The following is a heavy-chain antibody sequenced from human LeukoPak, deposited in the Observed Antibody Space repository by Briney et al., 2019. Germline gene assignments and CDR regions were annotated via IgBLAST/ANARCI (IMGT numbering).Heavy chain of an antibody. Sequence: PSETLSLTCTVSGGSISSGDYYWSWIRQPPGKGLEWIGYIYYSGSTYYNPSLKSRVTISVDTSKNQFSLKLSSVTAADTAVYYCAREVRGTKTKAFDIWGQGTMVTVSS. V-gene: IGHV4-30-4*01. CDR2: IYYSGST. CDR3: AREVRGTKTKAFDI. CDR1: GGSISSGDYY. D-gene: IGHD3-10*01. J-gene: IGHJ3*02.